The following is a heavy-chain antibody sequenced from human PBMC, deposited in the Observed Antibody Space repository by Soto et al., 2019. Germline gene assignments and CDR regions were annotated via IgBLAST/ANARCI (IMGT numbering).Heavy chain of an antibody. J-gene: IGHJ4*02. D-gene: IGHD6-13*01. CDR1: GFTFRSYE. CDR2: ISSSGSPI. Sequence: EAQVVESGGGLVQPGGSLRLSCVASGFTFRSYEMNWVRQAPGKGLEWVSYISSSGSPIYYADSVKGRFTISRDNSKNTLYLQMNSLRAEDTAVYYCAKGSSSWFPDYWGQGTLVTVS. CDR3: AKGSSSWFPDY. V-gene: IGHV3-48*03.